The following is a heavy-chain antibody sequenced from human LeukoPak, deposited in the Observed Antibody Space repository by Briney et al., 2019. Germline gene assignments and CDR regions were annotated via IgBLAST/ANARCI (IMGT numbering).Heavy chain of an antibody. J-gene: IGHJ4*02. D-gene: IGHD6-25*01. Sequence: PGGSLRLSCAASGFTFSDYSMSWVRQAPGKGLGWVSYITSSGTTIYYADSVKGRFTISRDNAKNSLYLQMNSLRAEDTAMYYCARGGLYYFEYWGQGTLVTVSS. CDR2: ITSSGTTI. V-gene: IGHV3-11*01. CDR1: GFTFSDYS. CDR3: ARGGLYYFEY.